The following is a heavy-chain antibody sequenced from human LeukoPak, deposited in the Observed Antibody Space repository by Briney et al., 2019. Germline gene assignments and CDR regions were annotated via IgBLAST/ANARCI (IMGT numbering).Heavy chain of an antibody. V-gene: IGHV3-48*01. CDR2: ISSSSNII. J-gene: IGHJ4*02. Sequence: PGGSLRLSCAASGFTFNSYAFNWVRQAPGKGLEWVSYISSSSNIIYYADSVKGRFTISRDNARNFLYLQMNSLRAEDTAVYYCARGDPIYDFWSGGGHWGQGSLVSVSS. D-gene: IGHD3-3*01. CDR1: GFTFNSYA. CDR3: ARGDPIYDFWSGGGH.